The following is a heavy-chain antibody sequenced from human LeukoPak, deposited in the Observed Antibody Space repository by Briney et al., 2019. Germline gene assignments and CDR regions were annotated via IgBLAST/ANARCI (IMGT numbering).Heavy chain of an antibody. J-gene: IGHJ5*02. Sequence: ASVKVSCKASGYRFTNFGISWVRQAPGQGLEWMGWISAYNGNTNYAQKFQGRLTMTTDTSTSTAYMELRSLRSEDTAVYYCAREPHPYGSGKYNCFDPWGQGTLVTVSS. CDR3: AREPHPYGSGKYNCFDP. CDR2: ISAYNGNT. V-gene: IGHV1-18*01. D-gene: IGHD3-10*01. CDR1: GYRFTNFG.